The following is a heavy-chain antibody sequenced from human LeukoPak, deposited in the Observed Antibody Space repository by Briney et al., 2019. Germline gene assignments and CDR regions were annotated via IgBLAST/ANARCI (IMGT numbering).Heavy chain of an antibody. V-gene: IGHV4-34*01. Sequence: SETLSLTCAVYGGSFSGYYWNWIRQPPGKGLEWIGEINHSGSTNYNPSLKSRVTISVDTSKNQFSLKLSSVTAADTAVYYCARTKVTMIDYWGQGTLVTVSS. J-gene: IGHJ4*02. CDR3: ARTKVTMIDY. CDR2: INHSGST. D-gene: IGHD4-17*01. CDR1: GGSFSGYY.